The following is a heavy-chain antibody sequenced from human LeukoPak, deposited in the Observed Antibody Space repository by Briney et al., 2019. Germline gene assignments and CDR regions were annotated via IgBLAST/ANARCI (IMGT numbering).Heavy chain of an antibody. J-gene: IGHJ6*02. CDR3: ARVSGGHYYYYGMDV. CDR2: IIPILGIA. V-gene: IGHV1-69*04. CDR1: GGTFSSYA. D-gene: IGHD3-16*01. Sequence: SVKVSCKASGGTFSSYAISWVRQAPGQGLEWMGRIIPILGIANYTQKFQGRVTITADKSTSTAYMELSSLRSEDTAVYYCARVSGGHYYYYGMDVWGQGTTVTVSS.